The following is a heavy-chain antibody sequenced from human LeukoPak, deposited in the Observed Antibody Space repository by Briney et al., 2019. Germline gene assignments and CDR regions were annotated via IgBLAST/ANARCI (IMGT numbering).Heavy chain of an antibody. Sequence: ASVKVSCKASGYTFTSYAMHWVRQAPGQRLEWMGWINAGNGNTKYSQKFQGRVTITRDTSASTAYMELSSLRSEDTAVYYCARDGSGLLYYYYGMDVWGQGTTVTVSS. CDR3: ARDGSGLLYYYYGMDV. D-gene: IGHD6-19*01. V-gene: IGHV1-3*01. CDR1: GYTFTSYA. J-gene: IGHJ6*02. CDR2: INAGNGNT.